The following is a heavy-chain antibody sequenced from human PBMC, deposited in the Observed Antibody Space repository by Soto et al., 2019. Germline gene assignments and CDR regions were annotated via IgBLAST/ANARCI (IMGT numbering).Heavy chain of an antibody. Sequence: VQLQQWGAGLLKTSETLSLTCAVYGGSFSGYYWSWIRQTPGKRLEWVGDINHGGSVNYNPSLKSRVTYSLDLSKSQFSLKLHSVIAAATAVYYWARYSSTWSKYLQHWGRGSLVSVSS. J-gene: IGHJ1*01. CDR3: ARYSSTWSKYLQH. V-gene: IGHV4-34*01. D-gene: IGHD6-13*01. CDR1: GGSFSGYY. CDR2: INHGGSV.